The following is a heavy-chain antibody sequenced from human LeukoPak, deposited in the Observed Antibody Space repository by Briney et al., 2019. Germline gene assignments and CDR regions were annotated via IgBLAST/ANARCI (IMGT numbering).Heavy chain of an antibody. D-gene: IGHD3-10*01. J-gene: IGHJ4*02. V-gene: IGHV3-30*04. CDR3: ARDGGFTRGWTYGAGDY. Sequence: PGGSLRLSCAASGFTFSSYVMHWVRQAPGKGLECVAVISNDGSEKYYADSVKGRFTISRDNSKNTLYLQTNSLGPEDTALYYCARDGGFTRGWTYGAGDYWGQGTLVAVSS. CDR2: ISNDGSEK. CDR1: GFTFSSYV.